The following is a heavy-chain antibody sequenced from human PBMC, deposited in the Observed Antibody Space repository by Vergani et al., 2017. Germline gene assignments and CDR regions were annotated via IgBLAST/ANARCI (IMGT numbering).Heavy chain of an antibody. V-gene: IGHV4-61*02. CDR2: IYTSGST. J-gene: IGHJ6*02. CDR1: GGSISSGSYY. Sequence: QVQLQESGPGLVKPSQTLSLTCTVSGGSISSGSYYWSWIRQPAGKGLEWIGRIYTSGSTNYNPSLKSRVTISVDTSKNQFSLKLSSVTAADTAVYYCARDPKNYYDRSGYYYPYYYGMDVWGQGTTVTVSS. D-gene: IGHD3-22*01. CDR3: ARDPKNYYDRSGYYYPYYYGMDV.